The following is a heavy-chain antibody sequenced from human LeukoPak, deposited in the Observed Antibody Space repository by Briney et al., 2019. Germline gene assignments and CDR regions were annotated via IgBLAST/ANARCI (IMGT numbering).Heavy chain of an antibody. Sequence: SETLSLTCTVSSGSISTYSWSWIRQPPGKGLEWIGYVYYTGSTNYNPSLKSRVTISVDTSKNQFSLKLTSVTAADTAVYYCARHTFPASYYAMDVWGQGTTVTVSS. CDR3: ARHTFPASYYAMDV. CDR2: VYYTGST. D-gene: IGHD2/OR15-2a*01. CDR1: SGSISTYS. J-gene: IGHJ6*02. V-gene: IGHV4-59*08.